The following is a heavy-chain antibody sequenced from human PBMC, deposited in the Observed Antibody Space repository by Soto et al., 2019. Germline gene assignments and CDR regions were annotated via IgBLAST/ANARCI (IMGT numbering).Heavy chain of an antibody. CDR3: ARGHYDSSGAFDI. V-gene: IGHV4-30-4*01. CDR1: GGSISSGDYY. J-gene: IGHJ3*02. Sequence: PSETLSLTCTVSGGSISSGDYYWSWIRQPPGKGLEWIGYIYYSGSTYYNPSLKSRVTISVDTSKNQFSLKLSSVTAADTAVYYCARGHYDSSGAFDIWGQGTMVTVSS. D-gene: IGHD3-22*01. CDR2: IYYSGST.